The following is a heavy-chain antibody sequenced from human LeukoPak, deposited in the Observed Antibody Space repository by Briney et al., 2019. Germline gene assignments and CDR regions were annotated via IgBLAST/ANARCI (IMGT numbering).Heavy chain of an antibody. CDR3: AKQAAPWPYYYMDV. J-gene: IGHJ6*03. CDR1: GFTFSDYY. Sequence: GGSLRLSCAASGFTFSDYYMSWIRQAPGKGLEWVSYISSSGSTIYYADSVKGRFTISRDNAKNTLYLQMNSLRAEDTAVYYCAKQAAPWPYYYMDVWGKGTTVTVSS. CDR2: ISSSGSTI. V-gene: IGHV3-11*01. D-gene: IGHD6-6*01.